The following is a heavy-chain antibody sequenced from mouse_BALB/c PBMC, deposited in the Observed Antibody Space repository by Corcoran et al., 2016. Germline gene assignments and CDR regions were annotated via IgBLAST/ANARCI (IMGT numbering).Heavy chain of an antibody. CDR1: GFSLSTSGMG. J-gene: IGHJ2*01. V-gene: IGHV8-12*01. Sequence: QVTLKESGPGILQPSQTLSLTCSFSGFSLSTSGMGVSWIRQPSGKGLEWLAHIYWDDDKRYNQSLKSRLTISKDTSRNQVFLKITSVDTADTATYYCARQTGTVYYFDYWGQGTTLTVSS. D-gene: IGHD4-1*01. CDR3: ARQTGTVYYFDY. CDR2: IYWDDDK.